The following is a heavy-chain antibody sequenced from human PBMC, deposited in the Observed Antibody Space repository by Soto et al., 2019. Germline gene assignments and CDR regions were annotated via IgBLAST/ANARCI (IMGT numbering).Heavy chain of an antibody. CDR2: ISGSGGST. CDR1: RFNFSRFA. CDR3: AKLGVHIVVVTAIYY. D-gene: IGHD2-21*02. V-gene: IGHV3-23*01. J-gene: IGHJ4*02. Sequence: QLLESGGGLVQPGGSLRLSCAASRFNFSRFAMSWVRQAPGKGLEWVSAISGSGGSTYYADSVKGRFTISRDNSKNTLYLQMNSLRAEDTAVYYCAKLGVHIVVVTAIYYWGQGTLVTVSS.